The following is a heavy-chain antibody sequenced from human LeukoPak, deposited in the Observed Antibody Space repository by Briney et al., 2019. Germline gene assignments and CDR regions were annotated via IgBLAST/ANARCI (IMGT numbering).Heavy chain of an antibody. Sequence: GGSLRLSCAASGFTFSSYAMSWVRQAPGKGLEWVSAISGSGGSTYYADSVKGRFTISRDNSKNTLHLQMNSLRAEDTAVYYCAKDVFSTYYGSGRDGLDIWGQGTMVTVSS. V-gene: IGHV3-23*01. CDR3: AKDVFSTYYGSGRDGLDI. D-gene: IGHD3-10*01. CDR1: GFTFSSYA. CDR2: ISGSGGST. J-gene: IGHJ3*02.